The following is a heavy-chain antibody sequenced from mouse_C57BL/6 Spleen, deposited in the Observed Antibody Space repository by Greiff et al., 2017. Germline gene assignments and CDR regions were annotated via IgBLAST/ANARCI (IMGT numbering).Heavy chain of an antibody. CDR1: GFTFSSYA. J-gene: IGHJ4*01. D-gene: IGHD4-1*01. CDR3: TRDRTGPYYAMDY. V-gene: IGHV5-9-1*02. Sequence: DVMLVESGEGLVKPGGSLKLSCAASGFTFSSYAMSWVRQTPEKRLEWVAYISSGGDYIYYADTVKGRFTISRDNARNTLYLQMSSLKSEDTAMYYCTRDRTGPYYAMDYWGQGTSVTVSS. CDR2: ISSGGDYI.